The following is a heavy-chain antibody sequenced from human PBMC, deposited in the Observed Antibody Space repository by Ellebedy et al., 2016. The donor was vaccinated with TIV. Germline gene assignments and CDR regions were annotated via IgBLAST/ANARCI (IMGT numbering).Heavy chain of an antibody. D-gene: IGHD4-17*01. CDR3: ARDRDDYGDYFDY. CDR2: ISYSGDLM. J-gene: IGHJ4*02. V-gene: IGHV3-11*04. Sequence: GESLKISCAASGFTFSGYYMSWFRQAPGKGPEWVSYISYSGDLMYYADSVKGRFTTSRDNAGNSLYLQMNSLRAEDTAVYYCARDRDDYGDYFDYWGQGTLVTVSS. CDR1: GFTFSGYY.